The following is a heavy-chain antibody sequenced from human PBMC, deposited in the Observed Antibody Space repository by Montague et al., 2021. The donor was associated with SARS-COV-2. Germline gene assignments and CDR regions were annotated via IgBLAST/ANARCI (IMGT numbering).Heavy chain of an antibody. CDR3: ARHKRWRIAAAGRHFDY. D-gene: IGHD6-13*01. V-gene: IGHV4-39*01. Sequence: ETLSLTCTVSGGSISSSSYYWGWIRQPPGKGLEWIGSIYYSGSTYYNPSLKSRVTISVDTSKNQFSLKLSSVTAADTAVYYCARHKRWRIAAAGRHFDYWGQGTLVTVSS. CDR2: IYYSGST. CDR1: GGSISSSSYY. J-gene: IGHJ4*02.